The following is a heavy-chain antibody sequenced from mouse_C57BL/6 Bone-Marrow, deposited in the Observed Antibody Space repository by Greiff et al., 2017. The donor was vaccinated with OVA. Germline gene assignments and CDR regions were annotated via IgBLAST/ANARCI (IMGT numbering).Heavy chain of an antibody. CDR1: GYTFTSYW. CDR2: IDPSDSET. V-gene: IGHV1-52*01. CDR3: ARYGPAWFAY. D-gene: IGHD2-10*02. J-gene: IGHJ3*01. Sequence: VQLQQPGAELVRPGSSVKLSCKASGYTFTSYWMHWVQQRPIQGLEWIGNIDPSDSETHYNQKFKDKATLTVDKSSSTAYLQLSSLTSEDSAVYYCARYGPAWFAYWGQGTLVTVSA.